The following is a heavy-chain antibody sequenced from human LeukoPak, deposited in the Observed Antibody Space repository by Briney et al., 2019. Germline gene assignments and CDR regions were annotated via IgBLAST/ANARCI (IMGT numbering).Heavy chain of an antibody. CDR2: ISGSGGST. CDR1: GFTFSSYW. J-gene: IGHJ6*02. D-gene: IGHD1-7*01. V-gene: IGHV3-23*01. Sequence: GGSLRLSCAASGFTFSSYWMSWVRQAPGKGLEWVSAISGSGGSTYYADSVKGRFTISRDNSKNTLYLQMNSLRAEDTAVYYCAKGNYPLRDYYYGMDVWGQGTTVTVSS. CDR3: AKGNYPLRDYYYGMDV.